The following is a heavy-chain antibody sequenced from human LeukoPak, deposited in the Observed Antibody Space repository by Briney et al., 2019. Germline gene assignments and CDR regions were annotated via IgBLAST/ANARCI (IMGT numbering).Heavy chain of an antibody. CDR2: IIENGDDK. D-gene: IGHD1-7*01. V-gene: IGHV3-23*01. CDR1: GFTFNNYG. CDR3: ARDYVTPGITGTTSPLDY. Sequence: EGSLRLSCAASGFTFNNYGMSWVRQAPGKGLEWVSGIIENGDDKYYADSVKGRFTISRDNSKNTLYLQMNSLRADDTAVYYCARDYVTPGITGTTSPLDYWGQGILVSVSS. J-gene: IGHJ4*02.